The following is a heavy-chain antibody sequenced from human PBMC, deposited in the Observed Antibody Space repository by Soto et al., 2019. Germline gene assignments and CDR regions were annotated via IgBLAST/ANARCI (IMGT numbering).Heavy chain of an antibody. CDR2: IYWDDDK. D-gene: IGHD3-9*01. J-gene: IGHJ5*02. V-gene: IGHV2-5*02. CDR1: GFSLSTSGVG. Sequence: GSGPTLVNPTQTLTLTCTFSGFSLSTSGVGVGWIRQPPGKALEWLALIYWDDDKRYSPSLKSRLTITKDTSKNQVVLTMTNMDPVDTATYYCAHTTGVLRYFDWSLNWFDPWGQGTLVTVSS. CDR3: AHTTGVLRYFDWSLNWFDP.